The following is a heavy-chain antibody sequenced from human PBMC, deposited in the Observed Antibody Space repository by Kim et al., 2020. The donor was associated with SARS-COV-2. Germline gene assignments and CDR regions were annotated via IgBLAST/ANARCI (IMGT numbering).Heavy chain of an antibody. CDR2: GGT. J-gene: IGHJ5*02. V-gene: IGHV4-59*08. CDR3: AKREAGWFDP. Sequence: GGTHYNPSLRSRVTISVDKSNNQFSLKLRSVTAADTAIYYCAKREAGWFDPWGQGTLVTASS. D-gene: IGHD1-26*01.